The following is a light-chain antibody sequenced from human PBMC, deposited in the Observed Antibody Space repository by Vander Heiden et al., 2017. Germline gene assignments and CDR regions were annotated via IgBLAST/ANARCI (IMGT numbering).Light chain of an antibody. J-gene: IGKJ1*01. Sequence: AIRMTQPPSSFSASTGDRVTITCRASQGISSYLAWYQQKPGKAPKLLIYAASTLQSGVPSRFSGSGSGTDFTLTISCLQSEDFATYYCQQYYSYPQTFGHGTKVEIK. CDR2: AAS. CDR1: QGISSY. V-gene: IGKV1-8*01. CDR3: QQYYSYPQT.